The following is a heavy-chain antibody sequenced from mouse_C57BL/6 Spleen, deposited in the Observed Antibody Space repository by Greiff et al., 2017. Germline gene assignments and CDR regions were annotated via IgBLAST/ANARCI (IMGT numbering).Heavy chain of an antibody. J-gene: IGHJ2*01. Sequence: QVQLPQPGAELVMPGASVKLSCKASGYTFTSYWMHWVKQRPGQGLEWIGEIDPSDSYTNYNQKFKGKSTLTVDKSSSTAYMQLSSLTSEDSAVYYCARQPLLRYFDYWGQGTTLTVSS. D-gene: IGHD1-1*01. CDR2: IDPSDSYT. CDR3: ARQPLLRYFDY. CDR1: GYTFTSYW. V-gene: IGHV1-69*01.